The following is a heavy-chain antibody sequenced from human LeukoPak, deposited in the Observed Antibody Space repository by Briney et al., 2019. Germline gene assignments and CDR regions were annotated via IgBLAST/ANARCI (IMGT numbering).Heavy chain of an antibody. Sequence: SETLSLTCTVSGGSISSYYWSWIRQPAGKGLEWIGRIYTSGSTNYNPSLKSRVTMSVDTSKNQFSLKLSSVTAADTAVYYCAREEYSSGWPANYYYYYGMDVWGQGTTVTVSS. CDR3: AREEYSSGWPANYYYYYGMDV. CDR2: IYTSGST. CDR1: GGSISSYY. J-gene: IGHJ6*02. D-gene: IGHD6-19*01. V-gene: IGHV4-4*07.